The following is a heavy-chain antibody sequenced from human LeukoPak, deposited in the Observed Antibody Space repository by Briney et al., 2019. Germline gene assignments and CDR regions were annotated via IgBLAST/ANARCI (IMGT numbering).Heavy chain of an antibody. CDR2: MNPNSGRT. D-gene: IGHD6-6*01. CDR3: TRGGEYSASPGVY. V-gene: IGHV1-8*01. J-gene: IGHJ4*02. CDR1: GYTLTSYD. Sequence: ASVKVSCKASGYTLTSYDINRVRQATGQGLEWMGWMNPNSGRTGYAQNFQGRITITRNTSISTAYMELSSLRSEDTAVYYCTRGGEYSASPGVYWGQGTLVTVSS.